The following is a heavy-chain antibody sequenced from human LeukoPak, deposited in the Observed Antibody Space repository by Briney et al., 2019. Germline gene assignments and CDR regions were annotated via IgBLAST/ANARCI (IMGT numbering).Heavy chain of an antibody. CDR3: ARRRTAIVAFDI. J-gene: IGHJ3*02. V-gene: IGHV4-59*08. Sequence: SETLSLTCTVSGGSISSYNWSWIRQPPGKGLEWIGYIYYSGSTNYNPSLKSRVTISVDTSKNQFSLKLSSVTAADTAVYYCARRRTAIVAFDIWGQGTMVTVSS. D-gene: IGHD2-21*02. CDR2: IYYSGST. CDR1: GGSISSYN.